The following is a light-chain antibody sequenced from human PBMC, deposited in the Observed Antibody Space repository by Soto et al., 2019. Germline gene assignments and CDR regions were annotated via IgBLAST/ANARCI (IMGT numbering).Light chain of an antibody. CDR2: DAS. CDR3: QQGSNWPRT. V-gene: IGKV3-11*01. Sequence: EIVLTQSPAPLSLSPGERATLSCRASQSVSSSLAWYQQKPGQAPRLLIYDASNRATGIPARFSGSGSGTDFTLTISSLEPEYFAIYYCQQGSNWPRTFGQGTKV. J-gene: IGKJ1*01. CDR1: QSVSSS.